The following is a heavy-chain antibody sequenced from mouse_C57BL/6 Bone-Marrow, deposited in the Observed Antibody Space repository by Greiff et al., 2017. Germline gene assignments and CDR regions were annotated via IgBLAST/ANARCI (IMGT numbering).Heavy chain of an antibody. J-gene: IGHJ2*01. CDR3: ARDAEAGTGPFDY. Sequence: EVKLVESGGGLVQSGRSLRLSCATSGFTFSDFYMEWVRQAPGKGLEWIAASRNKANDYTTEYSASVKGRFIVSRDTSQSILYLQMNALRAEDTDIYYCARDAEAGTGPFDYWGQGTTLTVSS. CDR1: GFTFSDFY. CDR2: SRNKANDYTT. D-gene: IGHD4-1*01. V-gene: IGHV7-1*01.